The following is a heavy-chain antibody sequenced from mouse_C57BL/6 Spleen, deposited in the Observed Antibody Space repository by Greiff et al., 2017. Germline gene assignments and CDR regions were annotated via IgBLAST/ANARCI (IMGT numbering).Heavy chain of an antibody. CDR2: IYPSDSET. CDR3: ARAGTYYLDY. V-gene: IGHV1-61*01. CDR1: GYTFTSYW. D-gene: IGHD4-1*01. J-gene: IGHJ2*01. Sequence: QVQLQQPGAELVRPGSSVKLSCKASGYTFTSYWMDWVKQRPGQGLEWIGNIYPSDSETHYNQKFKDKATLTVDKSSSTAYMQLSSLTSEDSAVYYCARAGTYYLDYWGQGTTLTVSS.